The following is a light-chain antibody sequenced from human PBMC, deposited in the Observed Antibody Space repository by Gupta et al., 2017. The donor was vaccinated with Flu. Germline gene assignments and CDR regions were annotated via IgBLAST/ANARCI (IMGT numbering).Light chain of an antibody. CDR2: AAS. J-gene: IGKJ1*01. V-gene: IGKV1-39*01. CDR1: QSISSY. Sequence: DIQMTQSPSSLSASVGDRVTITCRASQSISSYLNWYQQKPGKAPKLLIYAASSLQSGVPSRFSGSGSGTDFTLTISSLQPEDFATYYCQQSYSTPPSAWTFGQGTKVEIK. CDR3: QQSYSTPPSAWT.